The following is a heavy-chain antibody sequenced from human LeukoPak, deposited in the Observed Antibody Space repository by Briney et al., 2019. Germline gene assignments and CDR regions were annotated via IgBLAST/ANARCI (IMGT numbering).Heavy chain of an antibody. CDR2: IKQDGSEK. CDR3: ARGQSTPYSSSSYYFDY. Sequence: PGGSLRLSCAASGFTFSSYWMSWVRQAPGKGLEWVANIKQDGSEKYYVDSVKGRFTISRENAKISLYLQMNSLRAEDTAVYYCARGQSTPYSSSSYYFDYWGQGTLVTVSS. J-gene: IGHJ4*02. CDR1: GFTFSSYW. V-gene: IGHV3-7*01. D-gene: IGHD6-6*01.